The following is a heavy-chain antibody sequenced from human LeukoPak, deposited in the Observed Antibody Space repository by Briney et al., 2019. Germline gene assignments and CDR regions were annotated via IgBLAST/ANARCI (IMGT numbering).Heavy chain of an antibody. CDR2: IIPIFGTA. CDR1: GGTFSSYA. J-gene: IGHJ5*02. CDR3: ARENYAGANWFDP. Sequence: VASVKVSCKASGGTFSSYAISWVRQAPGQGLESMGGIIPIFGTANYAQRFQVRVTITTDESTSTAYMELSSVRSEDPDVYYCARENYAGANWFDPWGQGPLVTVSS. V-gene: IGHV1-69*05. D-gene: IGHD1-7*01.